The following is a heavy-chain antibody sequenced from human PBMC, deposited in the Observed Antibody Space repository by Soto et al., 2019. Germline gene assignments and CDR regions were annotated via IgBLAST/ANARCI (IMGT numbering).Heavy chain of an antibody. CDR1: GYIFNGYA. V-gene: IGHV1-3*05. CDR3: ARAGTVFGLLGNYYGMDV. Sequence: QVQVVQSGAEEKKPGASVKVSCKASGYIFNGYAMHWVRQAPGQRLEWMAWINGGNGNTRYSQKFQGRVTISRDTSANTVHMELSSLRSEDTAVYYCARAGTVFGLLGNYYGMDVWGQGTTVTGSS. D-gene: IGHD3-3*01. J-gene: IGHJ6*02. CDR2: INGGNGNT.